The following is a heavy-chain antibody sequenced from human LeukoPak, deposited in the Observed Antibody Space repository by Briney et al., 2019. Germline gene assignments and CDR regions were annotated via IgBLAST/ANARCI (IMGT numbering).Heavy chain of an antibody. CDR3: ARDVGSSGWFDP. CDR2: IYSSGST. V-gene: IGHV4-61*09. CDR1: GGSISSGSYY. D-gene: IGHD6-6*01. J-gene: IGHJ5*02. Sequence: PSETLSLTCTVSGGSISSGSYYWSWIRQPAGKGLEWIGHIYSSGSTNYNPSLKSRVTISVDTSKNQFSLKLSSVTAADTAVYCCARDVGSSGWFDPWGQGTLVTVSS.